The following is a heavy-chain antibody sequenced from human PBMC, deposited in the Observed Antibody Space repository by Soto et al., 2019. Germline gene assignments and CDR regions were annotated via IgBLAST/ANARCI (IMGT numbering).Heavy chain of an antibody. CDR1: GFTFSSYA. CDR2: ISYDGSNK. Sequence: QVQLVESGGGVVQPGRSLRLSCAASGFTFSSYAMHWVRQAPGKGLEWVAVISYDGSNKYYADSVKGRFTISRDNSKNTLYLQMNSLRAEDTAVYYCARATYYYDSSGPGSAEYFQHWGQGTLVTVSS. J-gene: IGHJ1*01. D-gene: IGHD3-22*01. V-gene: IGHV3-30-3*01. CDR3: ARATYYYDSSGPGSAEYFQH.